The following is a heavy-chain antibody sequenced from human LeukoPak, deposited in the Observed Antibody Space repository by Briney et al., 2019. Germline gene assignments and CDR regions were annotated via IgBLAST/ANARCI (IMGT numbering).Heavy chain of an antibody. J-gene: IGHJ4*02. CDR2: ISHNGNT. CDR1: GGSISSYY. V-gene: IGHV4-59*01. D-gene: IGHD4-23*01. Sequence: PSETLSLTCTVSGGSISSYYWNWIRQPPGKGLEWIGYISHNGNTNSIPSLKSRVTISLDTSKNQFSLKLTSVTAADTAVYHCVAAVDGGPLDYWGQGTLVTASS. CDR3: VAAVDGGPLDY.